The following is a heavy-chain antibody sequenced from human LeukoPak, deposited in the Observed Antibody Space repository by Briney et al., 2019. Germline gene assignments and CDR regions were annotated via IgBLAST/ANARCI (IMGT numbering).Heavy chain of an antibody. Sequence: SETLSLTCTVSGGSISSYYGSWIRQPPGKGLEWIGYIYYSGSTNYNPSLKSRVTISVDTSKNQFSLKLSSVTAADTAVYYCATAYCSGGSCYFFDYWGQATLVTVSS. J-gene: IGHJ4*02. D-gene: IGHD2-15*01. V-gene: IGHV4-59*01. CDR3: ATAYCSGGSCYFFDY. CDR1: GGSISSYY. CDR2: IYYSGST.